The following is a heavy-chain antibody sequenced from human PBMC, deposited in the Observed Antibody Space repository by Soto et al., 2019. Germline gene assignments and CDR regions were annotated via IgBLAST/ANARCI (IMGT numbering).Heavy chain of an antibody. D-gene: IGHD3-10*01. Sequence: EVQLLESGGGLVQPGGSLRLSCAASGFTFSSYAMSWVRQAPGKGLEWVSAISGSGGSTYYADSVKGRFTISRDNSKNTLYLQMNRLRAEDTAVYYCAKVGYYGSGSYFPPLGYWGQGTLVTVSS. J-gene: IGHJ4*02. CDR3: AKVGYYGSGSYFPPLGY. CDR1: GFTFSSYA. CDR2: ISGSGGST. V-gene: IGHV3-23*01.